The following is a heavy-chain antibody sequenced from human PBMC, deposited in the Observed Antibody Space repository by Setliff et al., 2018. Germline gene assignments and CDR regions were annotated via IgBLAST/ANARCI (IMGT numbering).Heavy chain of an antibody. V-gene: IGHV1-46*01. CDR2: INPGGLTS. Sequence: ASVKVSCKTSGYSFTSHYMHWVRQAPGQGLEWMGIINPGGLTSSSTQKFEGRVTMTRDTSTSTVYMELRSLTSDDTAIYYCARDNMGRLMLTFGGAADYWGQGTLVTVSS. J-gene: IGHJ4*02. CDR1: GYSFTSHY. D-gene: IGHD3-16*01. CDR3: ARDNMGRLMLTFGGAADY.